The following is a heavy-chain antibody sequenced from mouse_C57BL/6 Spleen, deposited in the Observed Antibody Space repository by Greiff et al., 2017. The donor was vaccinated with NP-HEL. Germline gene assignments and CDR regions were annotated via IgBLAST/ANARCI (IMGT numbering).Heavy chain of an antibody. CDR2: IYYDGSSN. CDR1: GFTFSDYY. CDR3: ARDSYYAMDY. V-gene: IGHV5-16*01. Sequence: EVHLVESEGGLVQPGSSMKLSCTASGFTFSDYYMACVRLVPDMGLEWVANIYYDGSSNYYLDSLKIRFIISKDNAKNILYLQMSSLKSEDTATYYCARDSYYAMDYWGQGTAVTVSS. J-gene: IGHJ4*01.